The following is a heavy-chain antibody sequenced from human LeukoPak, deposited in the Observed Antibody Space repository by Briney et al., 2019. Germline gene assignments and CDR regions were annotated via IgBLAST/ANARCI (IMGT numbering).Heavy chain of an antibody. D-gene: IGHD3-22*01. V-gene: IGHV1-69*13. CDR1: GGTFINYD. Sequence: SVKVSCKGSGGTFINYDMSWVRQAPGQGGEGVGGIIPIFGTANYVQKFQGRETNNAEETTSTAYMQLSSLRSEDTAVYYCARGRRVLVHGRFDPWGQGTLVTVSS. CDR3: ARGRRVLVHGRFDP. CDR2: IIPIFGTA. J-gene: IGHJ5*02.